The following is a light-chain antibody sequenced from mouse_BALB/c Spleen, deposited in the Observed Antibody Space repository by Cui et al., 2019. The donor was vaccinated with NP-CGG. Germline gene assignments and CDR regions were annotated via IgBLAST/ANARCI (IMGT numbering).Light chain of an antibody. CDR1: TGAVTTSNY. CDR3: ALWYSNHWV. Sequence: QAFVAQESATTTSPGETVTLTFRSSTGAVTTSNYANWVQEKPDHLFTGLIGGTNNRVPGVPARFSGSLIGDKAALTITGAQTEDEAIYFCALWYSNHWVFGGGTKLTVL. V-gene: IGLV1*01. CDR2: GTN. J-gene: IGLJ1*01.